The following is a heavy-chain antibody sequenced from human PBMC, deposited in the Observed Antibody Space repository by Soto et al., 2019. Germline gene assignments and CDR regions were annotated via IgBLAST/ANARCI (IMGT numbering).Heavy chain of an antibody. Sequence: QVQLQESGPGLVKPSETLSLTCTVSGGSISSYSWSWIRQPPGKGLEWIGNMYHSGSTNYNPSLKNRVTISVDTSKNQLSLKLSSVTAADTAMYFCARWEYYYDSSGYYDAFDIWGQGTTVTVSS. J-gene: IGHJ3*02. CDR1: GGSISSYS. V-gene: IGHV4-59*01. CDR2: MYHSGST. CDR3: ARWEYYYDSSGYYDAFDI. D-gene: IGHD3-22*01.